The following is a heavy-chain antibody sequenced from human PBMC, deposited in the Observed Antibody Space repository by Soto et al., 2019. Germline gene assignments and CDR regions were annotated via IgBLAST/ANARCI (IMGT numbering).Heavy chain of an antibody. CDR1: GGSFSSSA. D-gene: IGHD5-12*01. CDR2: IIPMYGTT. J-gene: IGHJ6*02. V-gene: IGHV1-69*06. Sequence: SVKVSCKSSGGSFSSSAITWVRQAPGQGLEWMGRIIPMYGTTFYAQTFQGRVTITADKSTSTVYMHLSSLKSEDTASYFCATSVGAIGYRFFNMDVWGQGTTVTVSS. CDR3: ATSVGAIGYRFFNMDV.